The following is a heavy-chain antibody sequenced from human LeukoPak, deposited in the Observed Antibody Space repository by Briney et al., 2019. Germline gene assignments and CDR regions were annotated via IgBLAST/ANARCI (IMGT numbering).Heavy chain of an antibody. Sequence: GGSLRLSCAASEFDFSTHAKTWVRQAPGKGLEWVSSISSISSYIYYADSVKGRFTISRDNAKNSLYLQMNSLRAEDTAVYYCARDGLYCSSTSCYIDYWGQGTLVTVSS. CDR2: ISSISSYI. CDR3: ARDGLYCSSTSCYIDY. J-gene: IGHJ4*02. D-gene: IGHD2-2*02. V-gene: IGHV3-21*01. CDR1: EFDFSTHA.